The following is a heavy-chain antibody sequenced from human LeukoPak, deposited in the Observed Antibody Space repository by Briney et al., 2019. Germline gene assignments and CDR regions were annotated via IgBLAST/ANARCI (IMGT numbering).Heavy chain of an antibody. CDR2: IHTTGGT. V-gene: IGHV4-4*07. D-gene: IGHD6-13*01. Sequence: TSETLSLTCTVSGGSISNYYWSWMRQPAGEGLEWIGRIHTTGGTNYNPSLKSRVTMSVDTSKNQFSLKLSSVTAADTAVYYCARRCTSSWCFDYWGQGTLVSVSS. CDR3: ARRCTSSWCFDY. J-gene: IGHJ4*02. CDR1: GGSISNYY.